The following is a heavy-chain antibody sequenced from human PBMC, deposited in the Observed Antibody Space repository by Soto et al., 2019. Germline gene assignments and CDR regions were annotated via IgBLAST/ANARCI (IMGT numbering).Heavy chain of an antibody. Sequence: ASVKVSCKSSGYTFNNFGISWVRHAPGQGFEWMGWISDYSGDTKIAEKFQDRATLTTDTATSTAYMELRSLTSHDTAVYYCARDLDYDIFIGYRGPPNFDNWGQGTQVTVSS. D-gene: IGHD3-9*01. CDR1: GYTFNNFG. J-gene: IGHJ4*02. CDR3: ARDLDYDIFIGYRGPPNFDN. V-gene: IGHV1-18*01. CDR2: ISDYSGDT.